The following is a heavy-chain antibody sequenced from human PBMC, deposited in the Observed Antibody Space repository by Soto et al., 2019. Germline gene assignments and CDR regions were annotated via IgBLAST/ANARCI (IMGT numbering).Heavy chain of an antibody. CDR1: GFTFSSYG. V-gene: IGHV3-30*18. D-gene: IGHD3-3*01. J-gene: IGHJ6*02. CDR2: ISYDGSNK. CDR3: AKDHTSGFWSGYYSYGMDV. Sequence: QVQLVESGGGVVQPGRSLRLSCAASGFTFSSYGMHWVRRAPGKGLEWVAVISYDGSNKYYADSVKGRFTISRDNSKNTLYLQMNSLRAEHTAVYYCAKDHTSGFWSGYYSYGMDVWGQGTTVTVSS.